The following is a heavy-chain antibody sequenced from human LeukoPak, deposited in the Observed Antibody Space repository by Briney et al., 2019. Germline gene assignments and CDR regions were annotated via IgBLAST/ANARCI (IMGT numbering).Heavy chain of an antibody. CDR3: ARTTTVTTRDAFDI. V-gene: IGHV2-70*11. J-gene: IGHJ3*02. Sequence: SGPTLVNPTQTLTLTCTFAGFSPSTSGMCVSWIRQPPGKALEWLARIDWGDDKYYSTSLKTRLTISKDTSKNQVVLTMTNMDPVDTATYYCARTTTVTTRDAFDIWGQGTMVTVSS. D-gene: IGHD4-17*01. CDR1: GFSPSTSGMC. CDR2: IDWGDDK.